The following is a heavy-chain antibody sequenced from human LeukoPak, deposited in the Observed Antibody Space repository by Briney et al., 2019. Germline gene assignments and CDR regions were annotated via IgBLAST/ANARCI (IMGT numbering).Heavy chain of an antibody. CDR1: GYIFTKYD. D-gene: IGHD6-13*01. CDR2: ITPYNGNA. Sequence: ASVKVCCKTSGYIFTKYDISWVRQAPGQGPEWMGWITPYNGNAQSAPKFEGRVTMTTDTSASTAYLELRGLKSDDTAVYYCARETKDGVFFDYWGQGTLVIVSS. CDR3: ARETKDGVFFDY. V-gene: IGHV1-18*01. J-gene: IGHJ4*02.